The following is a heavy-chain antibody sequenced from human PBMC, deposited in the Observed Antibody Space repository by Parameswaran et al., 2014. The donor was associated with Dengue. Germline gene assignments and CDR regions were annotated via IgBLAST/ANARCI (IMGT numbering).Heavy chain of an antibody. CDR3: ARVSYYYGSGSYYPLEYYYYYMDV. V-gene: IGHV4-59*01. J-gene: IGHJ6*03. CDR2: IYYSGST. D-gene: IGHD3-10*01. Sequence: RWIRSPRKGLEWIGYIYYSGSTNYNPSLKSRVTISVDTSKNQFSLKLSSVTAADTAVYYCARVSYYYGSGSYYPLEYYYYYMDVWGKGTTVTVSS.